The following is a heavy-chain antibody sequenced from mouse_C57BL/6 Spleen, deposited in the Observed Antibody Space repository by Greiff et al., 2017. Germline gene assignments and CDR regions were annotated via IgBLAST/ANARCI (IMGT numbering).Heavy chain of an antibody. CDR2: ISSGSSTI. J-gene: IGHJ3*01. Sequence: EVQRVESGGGLVKPGGSLKLSCAASGFTFSDYGMHWVRQAPEKGLEWVAYISSGSSTIYYADTVKGRFTISRDNAKNTLFLQMTSLRAEDTARYYCARDYGSWFAYWGQGTLVTVSA. V-gene: IGHV5-17*01. CDR3: ARDYGSWFAY. CDR1: GFTFSDYG. D-gene: IGHD1-1*01.